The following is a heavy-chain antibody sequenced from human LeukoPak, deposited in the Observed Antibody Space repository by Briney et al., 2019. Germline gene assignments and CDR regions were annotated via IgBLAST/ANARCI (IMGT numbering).Heavy chain of an antibody. Sequence: GGSLRLSCAASGFSLTSNGMHWVRQAPGKGLEWVAFISHDGNKKYYADSVKGRFTISRDNSKNTLYLQMNSLRAEDTAVYFCVRDSGEIPNTYYYDSSGYLHYWGPGTLVTVSS. CDR3: VRDSGEIPNTYYYDSSGYLHY. D-gene: IGHD3-22*01. CDR2: ISHDGNKK. CDR1: GFSLTSNG. J-gene: IGHJ4*02. V-gene: IGHV3-30*03.